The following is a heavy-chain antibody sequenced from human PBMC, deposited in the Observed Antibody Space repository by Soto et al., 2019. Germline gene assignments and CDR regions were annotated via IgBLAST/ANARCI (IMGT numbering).Heavy chain of an antibody. CDR3: ARDQPGITTAGGGRIDR. V-gene: IGHV3-30-3*01. CDR1: GFTFSTHA. J-gene: IGHJ5*02. CDR2: VSFDGGNK. Sequence: QVQLVESGGGVVQPGRSLRLSCAASGFTFSTHAMHWVRQAPGKGLECVAIVSFDGGNKYYADSVKGRFTISRDNSKNTLYLQMSGRTPEDTACYYCARDQPGITTAGGGRIDRWGQGTLVTVSS. D-gene: IGHD6-13*01.